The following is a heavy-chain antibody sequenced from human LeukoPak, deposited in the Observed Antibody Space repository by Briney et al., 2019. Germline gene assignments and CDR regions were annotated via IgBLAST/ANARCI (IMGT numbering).Heavy chain of an antibody. V-gene: IGHV4-30-4*08. J-gene: IGHJ3*02. CDR2: IYYSGST. D-gene: IGHD3-10*01. Sequence: PSETLSLTCTVSGGSISSGDYYWSWIRQPPGKGLEWIGYIYYSGSTYYNPSLKSRATISVDTSKNQFSLKLSSVTAADTAVYYCARTAYGSGSYYKGPNAFDIWGQGTMVTVSS. CDR1: GGSISSGDYY. CDR3: ARTAYGSGSYYKGPNAFDI.